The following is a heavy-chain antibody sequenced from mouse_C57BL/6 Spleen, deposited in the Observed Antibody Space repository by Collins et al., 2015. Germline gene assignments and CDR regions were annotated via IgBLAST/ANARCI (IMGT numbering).Heavy chain of an antibody. D-gene: IGHD4-1*01. CDR1: GFTFSSYG. CDR2: ISSGGSYT. Sequence: EVQLVESGGDLVKPGGSLKLSCAASGFTFSSYGMSWVRQTPDKRLECVATISSGGSYTYYPDSVKGRFTISRDNAKNTLYLQMSSLKSEDTAMYYCARQFDPANWEGAFAYWGQGTLVTVSA. J-gene: IGHJ3*01. CDR3: ARQFDPANWEGAFAY. V-gene: IGHV5-6*01.